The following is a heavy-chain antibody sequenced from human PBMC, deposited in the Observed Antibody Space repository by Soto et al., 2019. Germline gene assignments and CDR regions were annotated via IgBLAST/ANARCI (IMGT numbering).Heavy chain of an antibody. V-gene: IGHV1-58*01. CDR2: IVVGSGNT. Sequence: SVKVSCKASGFTFTSSAVQWVRQARGQRLEWIGWIVVGSGNTNYAQKFQERVTITRDMSTSTAYMELSSLRSEDTAVYYCAAVGGSYYGGFDYWGQGTLVTVSS. CDR3: AAVGGSYYGGFDY. D-gene: IGHD1-26*01. J-gene: IGHJ4*02. CDR1: GFTFTSSA.